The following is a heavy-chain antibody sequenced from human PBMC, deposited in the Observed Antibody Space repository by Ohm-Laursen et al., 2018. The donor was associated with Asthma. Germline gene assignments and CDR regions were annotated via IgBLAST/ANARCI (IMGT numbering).Heavy chain of an antibody. CDR1: GFTFSSYS. D-gene: IGHD3-3*01. J-gene: IGHJ4*02. CDR3: AKWSGTYPNYFLDY. CDR2: VSSGDGTRK. Sequence: SLRLSCAAPGFTFSSYSMHWVRQAPGKGLEWVAAVSSGDGTRKYYADSVKGRFTISRDNSKNMLYLQMSSLRAEDTALYYCAKWSGTYPNYFLDYWGQGTLVTVAS. V-gene: IGHV3-30*04.